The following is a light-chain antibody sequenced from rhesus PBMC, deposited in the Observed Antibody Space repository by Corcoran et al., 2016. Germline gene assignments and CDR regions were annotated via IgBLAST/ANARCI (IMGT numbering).Light chain of an antibody. CDR1: QGISSY. CDR2: YAS. V-gene: IGKV1-37*01. J-gene: IGKJ2*01. Sequence: DIQMTQSPSSLSASVGARVTITCRASQGISSYLAWYQQKPGKAPKPLIYYASNLESGVPSRFSGSGSGTEFTLTISSLQPEDFATYYCQQYNGDPYSFGQGTKVEIK. CDR3: QQYNGDPYS.